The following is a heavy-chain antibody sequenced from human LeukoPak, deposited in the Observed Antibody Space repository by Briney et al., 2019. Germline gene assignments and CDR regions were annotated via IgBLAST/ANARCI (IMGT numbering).Heavy chain of an antibody. Sequence: GGSLRLSCAASGFTFSSYAMSWVRQAPGKGLEWVSAISGSGGSTYYADSVNGRFTISRDNSKNTLYLQMNSLRAEDAAVYYCANELSGSYTPFQHWGQGTLVTVSS. CDR2: ISGSGGST. CDR3: ANELSGSYTPFQH. J-gene: IGHJ1*01. D-gene: IGHD1-26*01. V-gene: IGHV3-23*01. CDR1: GFTFSSYA.